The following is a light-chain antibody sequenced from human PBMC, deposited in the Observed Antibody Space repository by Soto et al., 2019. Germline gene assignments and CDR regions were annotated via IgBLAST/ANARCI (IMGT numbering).Light chain of an antibody. J-gene: IGKJ1*01. V-gene: IGKV3-20*01. CDR3: QQYDSSPPWT. CDR2: DAS. CDR1: QSVSSSY. Sequence: EIVLTQSPGTLSLSPGERATLSCRASQSVSSSYLAWYQQTPGQAPRLLIYDASSRAAGITASFSGSGSGTAFTPPISSLEPADFAAYYCQQYDSSPPWTFGQGTKVDIK.